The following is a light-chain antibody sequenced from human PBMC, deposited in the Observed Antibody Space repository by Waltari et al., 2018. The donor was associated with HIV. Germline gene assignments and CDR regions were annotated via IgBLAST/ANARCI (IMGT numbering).Light chain of an antibody. V-gene: IGLV2-14*01. J-gene: IGLJ3*02. CDR1: SSDVGGYNY. Sequence: QSALTQPASVSGSPGQSIPISCTGTSSDVGGYNYVSWYQQHPGKAPKLMIYEVSNRPSGVSNRFSGSKSGNTASLTISGLQAEDEADYYCSSYTSSSRVFGGGTKLTVL. CDR3: SSYTSSSRV. CDR2: EVS.